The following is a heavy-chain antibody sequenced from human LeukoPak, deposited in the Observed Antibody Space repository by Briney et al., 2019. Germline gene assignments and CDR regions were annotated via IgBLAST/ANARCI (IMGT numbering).Heavy chain of an antibody. Sequence: ASVKVSCTASGYTFTSYDINWVRQATGQGLELMGWMNPNSSNTGYAQKFQGRVTMTRNTSISTAYMELSSRRSEDTAVYYCARTKNEKYYDILTGYSPLGYWGQGTLVTVSS. V-gene: IGHV1-8*01. CDR2: MNPNSSNT. J-gene: IGHJ4*02. D-gene: IGHD3-9*01. CDR3: ARTKNEKYYDILTGYSPLGY. CDR1: GYTFTSYD.